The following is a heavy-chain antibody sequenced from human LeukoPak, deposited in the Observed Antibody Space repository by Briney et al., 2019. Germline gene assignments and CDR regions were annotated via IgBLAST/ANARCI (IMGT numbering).Heavy chain of an antibody. Sequence: GGSLRLSCAASGFTFSNYAMHWVRQAPGKGLEWVALISYDGSVEKNAASVKGRFTISRDNSKNTLYLQMNSLRTEDTAVYYCARALGSSWDSSLDSWGQGTLVPVSS. CDR2: ISYDGSVE. J-gene: IGHJ4*02. D-gene: IGHD6-13*01. CDR1: GFTFSNYA. V-gene: IGHV3-30*04. CDR3: ARALGSSWDSSLDS.